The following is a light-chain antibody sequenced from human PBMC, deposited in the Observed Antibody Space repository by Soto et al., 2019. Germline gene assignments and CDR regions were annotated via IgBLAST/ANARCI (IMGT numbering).Light chain of an antibody. V-gene: IGLV1-51*01. J-gene: IGLJ3*02. CDR2: DNN. CDR1: SSNIGNNY. CDR3: GAWDSGLTAGV. Sequence: QSVLTQPPSVSAAPGQKVTISCSGSSSNIGNNYVSWYQQLPGTAPRLLIYDNNKRPSGIPDRFSGSISGTSATLGITGLQTGDEADYYCGAWDSGLTAGVFGGGTQLTVL.